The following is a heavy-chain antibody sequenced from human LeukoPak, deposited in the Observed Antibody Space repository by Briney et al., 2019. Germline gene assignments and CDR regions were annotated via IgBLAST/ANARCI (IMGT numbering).Heavy chain of an antibody. Sequence: SETLSLTCTVSGVSVSNYYWTWIRQPPGKGLEWIGYIFYSGSTNFNPSLKSRVTMSVDTSKNQFSLKLSSVTAADTAVYHCARGPDYGDHQRPDYYYFGMDVWGQGTLVTVSS. CDR1: GVSVSNYY. CDR2: IFYSGST. J-gene: IGHJ6*02. D-gene: IGHD4-17*01. V-gene: IGHV4-59*02. CDR3: ARGPDYGDHQRPDYYYFGMDV.